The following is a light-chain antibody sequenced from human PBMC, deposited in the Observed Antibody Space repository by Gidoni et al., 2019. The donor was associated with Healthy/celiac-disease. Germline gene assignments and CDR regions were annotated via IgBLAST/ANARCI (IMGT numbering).Light chain of an antibody. J-gene: IGLJ3*02. Sequence: SYELTQPSSVSVSPGQPARITCSGDVLAKKYARWFQQKPGQAPVLVIYKDSERPSGIPGRFSGSSSGTTVTLTISGAQVEDEADYYCYSAADNNGVFGGGTKLTVL. CDR3: YSAADNNGV. CDR1: VLAKKY. CDR2: KDS. V-gene: IGLV3-27*01.